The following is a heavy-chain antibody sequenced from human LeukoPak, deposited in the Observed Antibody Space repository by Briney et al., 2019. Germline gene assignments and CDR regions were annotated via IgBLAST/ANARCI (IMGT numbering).Heavy chain of an antibody. J-gene: IGHJ4*02. CDR2: ISSSSSYI. Sequence: TGGSLRLSCAASGFTFSSYWMHWVRQAPGKGLEWVSSISSSSSYIYYADSVKGRFTISRDNAKNSLYLQMNSLRAEDTAVYYCARGRGYSSDYWGQGTLVTVSS. CDR3: ARGRGYSSDY. D-gene: IGHD5-18*01. CDR1: GFTFSSYW. V-gene: IGHV3-21*01.